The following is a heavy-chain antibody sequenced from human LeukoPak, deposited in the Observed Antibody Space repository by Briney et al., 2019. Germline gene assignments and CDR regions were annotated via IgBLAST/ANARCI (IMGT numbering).Heavy chain of an antibody. V-gene: IGHV4-61*02. Sequence: SGTLSLTCTVSGGSISSGTYYWSWIRQPAGKGLEWIGRIYKSGSTNYNPSLKSRVTISVDTPKNQFSLRLSSVTAADTAVYYCARWKRAPGTFDYWGQGTLVTVSS. J-gene: IGHJ4*02. CDR2: IYKSGST. CDR3: ARWKRAPGTFDY. D-gene: IGHD1-1*01. CDR1: GGSISSGTYY.